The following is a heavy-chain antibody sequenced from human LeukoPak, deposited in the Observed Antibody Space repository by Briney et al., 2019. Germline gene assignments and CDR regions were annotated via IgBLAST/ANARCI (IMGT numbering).Heavy chain of an antibody. J-gene: IGHJ1*01. V-gene: IGHV3-7*01. D-gene: IGHD1-26*01. CDR1: GFRFRNYW. CDR3: VRELVVGPAEYFQS. Sequence: GGSPRLSCVASGFRFRNYWMAWIRHAPGRGLEWAANINEDGNEKYYLDSVRGRFIISRDNARNSLFLQMNSLRGEDTGVYYCVRELVVGPAEYFQSWGQGTLVAVSS. CDR2: INEDGNEK.